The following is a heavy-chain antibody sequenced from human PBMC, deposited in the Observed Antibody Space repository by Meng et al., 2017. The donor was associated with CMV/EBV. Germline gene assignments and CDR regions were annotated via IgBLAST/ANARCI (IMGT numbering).Heavy chain of an antibody. D-gene: IGHD6-6*01. Sequence: GGSLRLSCTASGFTFGDYAMSWVRQAPGKGLEWVGFIRSKAYGGTTEYAASVKGRFTISRDDSKSIAYLQMNSLKTEDTAVYYCTRDTESIAARNEGYYFDYWGQGTLVTVSS. J-gene: IGHJ4*02. CDR2: IRSKAYGGTT. V-gene: IGHV3-49*04. CDR3: TRDTESIAARNEGYYFDY. CDR1: GFTFGDYA.